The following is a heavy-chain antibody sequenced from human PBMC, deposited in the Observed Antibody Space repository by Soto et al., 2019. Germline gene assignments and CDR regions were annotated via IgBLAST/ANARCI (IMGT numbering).Heavy chain of an antibody. CDR3: ARAVEARSIPPWFGDYYYGMDV. Sequence: EVQLVESGGGLVQPGGSLRLSCAASGFTFSSYWMSWVRQAPGKGLEWVANIKQDGSEKYYVDSVKGRFTISRDNAKNSLYMQLNSLRAEDTAVYYCARAVEARSIPPWFGDYYYGMDVWGQGTTVTVSS. V-gene: IGHV3-7*03. CDR2: IKQDGSEK. J-gene: IGHJ6*02. D-gene: IGHD3-10*01. CDR1: GFTFSSYW.